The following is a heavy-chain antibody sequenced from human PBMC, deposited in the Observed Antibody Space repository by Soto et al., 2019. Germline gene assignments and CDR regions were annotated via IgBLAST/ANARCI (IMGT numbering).Heavy chain of an antibody. CDR1: GGLFSVFS. Sequence: QVQLVQSGAEVNKPGSSVKVSCKTSGGLFSVFSFNWVRQAPGQWLEWMGGVLPITGSTDYAQKFKGRLTITADSATGTIYMELSSLTSAETANYYCATLRVRCGPLRFEDGGQGTLISVSS. CDR3: ATLRVRCGPLRFED. D-gene: IGHD5-12*01. J-gene: IGHJ4*01. CDR2: VLPITGST. V-gene: IGHV1-69*06.